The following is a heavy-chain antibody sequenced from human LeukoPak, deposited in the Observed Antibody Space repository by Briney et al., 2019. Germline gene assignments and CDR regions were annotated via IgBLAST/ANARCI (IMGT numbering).Heavy chain of an antibody. D-gene: IGHD5-18*01. J-gene: IGHJ4*02. V-gene: IGHV1-2*06. Sequence: ASVKVSXKASGYTFTGYCMHWVRQAPGQGLEWMGRINPNSGGTNYAQKFQGRVTMTRDTSISTAYMELSRLRSDDTAVYYCARVPTAMPGYWGQGTLVTVSS. CDR2: INPNSGGT. CDR1: GYTFTGYC. CDR3: ARVPTAMPGY.